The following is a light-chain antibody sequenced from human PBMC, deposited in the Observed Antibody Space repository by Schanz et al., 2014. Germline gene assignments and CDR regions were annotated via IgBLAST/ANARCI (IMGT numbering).Light chain of an antibody. CDR1: SSDVGGYNY. CDR2: DVS. Sequence: QSALTQPASVSGSPGQSITISCTGTSSDVGGYNYVSWHQQHPGKAPKLMIYDVSNRPSGVSNRFSGSKSGNTASLTISGLQAEDESDYYCCSYAGSRWVFGGGTKLTVL. J-gene: IGLJ3*02. CDR3: CSYAGSRWV. V-gene: IGLV2-14*03.